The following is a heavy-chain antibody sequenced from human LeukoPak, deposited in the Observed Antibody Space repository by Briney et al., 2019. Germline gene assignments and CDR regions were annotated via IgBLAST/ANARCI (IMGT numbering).Heavy chain of an antibody. J-gene: IGHJ3*02. CDR2: IYYSGST. Sequence: SETLPLTCTVSGGSISSGGYYWSWIRQHPGKGLEWIGYIYYSGSTYYNPSLKSRVTISVDTSKNQFSLKLSSVTAADTAVYYCARDGRYYYDSSGYYYDIWGQGTMVTVSS. D-gene: IGHD3-22*01. CDR3: ARDGRYYYDSSGYYYDI. CDR1: GGSISSGGYY. V-gene: IGHV4-31*03.